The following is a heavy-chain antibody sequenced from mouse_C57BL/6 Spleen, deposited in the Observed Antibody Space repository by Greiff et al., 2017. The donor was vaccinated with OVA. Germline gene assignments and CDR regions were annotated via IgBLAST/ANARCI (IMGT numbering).Heavy chain of an antibody. D-gene: IGHD2-3*01. V-gene: IGHV1-74*01. CDR3: ALYDGYPAIAMDY. CDR2: IHPSDSDT. CDR1: GYTFTSYW. Sequence: QVQLQQPGAELVKPGASVKVSCKASGYTFTSYWMHWVKQRPGQGLEWIGRIHPSDSDTNYNQKFKGKATLTGDKSSSTAYMQLSSLTSEDSAVYYCALYDGYPAIAMDYWGQGTSVTVSS. J-gene: IGHJ4*01.